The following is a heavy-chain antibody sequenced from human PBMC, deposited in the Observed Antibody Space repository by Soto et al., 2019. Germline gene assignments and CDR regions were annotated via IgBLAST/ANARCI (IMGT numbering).Heavy chain of an antibody. Sequence: QVQLQESGPGLVKPSETLSLTCTVSGGSISYYYWSWIRQPPGKGLEWIGYIYYSGITNYNPSLKMRVTISIDTSKTQFSLSLNSVTAADPAVYYCVRESREYYFAYWGQGTLVTVSS. V-gene: IGHV4-59*01. J-gene: IGHJ4*02. CDR1: GGSISYYY. CDR2: IYYSGIT. CDR3: VRESREYYFAY.